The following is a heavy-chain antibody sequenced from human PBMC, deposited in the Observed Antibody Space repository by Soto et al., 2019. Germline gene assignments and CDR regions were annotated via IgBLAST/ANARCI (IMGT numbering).Heavy chain of an antibody. V-gene: IGHV3-33*01. CDR2: IWYDGSNK. D-gene: IGHD6-19*01. Sequence: GGSLGLSCAASGFTFSSYGMHWVRQAPGKGLEWVAVIWYDGSNKYYADSVKGRFTISRDNSKNTLYLQMNSLRAEDTAVYYCARDILWLEYYFDYWGQGTLVTVSS. J-gene: IGHJ4*02. CDR1: GFTFSSYG. CDR3: ARDILWLEYYFDY.